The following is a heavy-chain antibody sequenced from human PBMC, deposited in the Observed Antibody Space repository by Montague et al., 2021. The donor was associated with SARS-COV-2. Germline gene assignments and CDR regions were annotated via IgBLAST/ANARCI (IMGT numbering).Heavy chain of an antibody. Sequence: SETLSLTCTVSGGAMSSYYWSWIWQPPGKGLEWIGYIYYSGSTNYNPSLKRRVTISVYTSKNQFSLKLSSVTAADTAAYYCARHGCSSGRHRCGFDHWGQGTLVTVSS. CDR2: IYYSGST. CDR1: GGAMSSYY. J-gene: IGHJ5*02. CDR3: ARHGCSSGRHRCGFDH. V-gene: IGHV4-59*08. D-gene: IGHD6-19*01.